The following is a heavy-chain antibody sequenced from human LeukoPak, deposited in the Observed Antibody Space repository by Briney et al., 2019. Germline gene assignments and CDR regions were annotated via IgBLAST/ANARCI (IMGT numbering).Heavy chain of an antibody. V-gene: IGHV1-46*01. CDR1: GYIFTNYY. Sequence: ASVKVSCKASGYIFTNYYMHWVRQAPGQGLEWMGMINPSDGTTIYAQKFQDRVTMTRDMSTSTVYMGLSSLRSEDTAVYYCARRYCSRTSCYIPFDYWGQGTLVTVSS. CDR2: INPSDGTT. CDR3: ARRYCSRTSCYIPFDY. D-gene: IGHD2-2*02. J-gene: IGHJ4*02.